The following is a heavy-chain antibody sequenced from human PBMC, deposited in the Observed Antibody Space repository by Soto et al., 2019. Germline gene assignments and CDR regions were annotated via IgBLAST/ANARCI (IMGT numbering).Heavy chain of an antibody. Sequence: PSETLSLTCAVYGGSFSGYYWSWIRQPPGKGLEWIGEINHSGSTNYNPSLKSRVTISVDTFKNQFSLKLSSVTAADTAVYYCARGKGFRSVTTFFDYWGQGTLVTVSS. CDR2: INHSGST. CDR3: ARGKGFRSVTTFFDY. D-gene: IGHD4-17*01. V-gene: IGHV4-34*01. CDR1: GGSFSGYY. J-gene: IGHJ4*02.